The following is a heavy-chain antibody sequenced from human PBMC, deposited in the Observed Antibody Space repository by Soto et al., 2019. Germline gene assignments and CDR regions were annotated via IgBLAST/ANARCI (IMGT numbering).Heavy chain of an antibody. CDR3: ARDWVSRAGAQWLVRFFDY. J-gene: IGHJ4*02. Sequence: SETLSLTCTVSGGSISSSSYYWGWIRQPPGKGLEWIGSIYYSGSTYYNPSLKSRVTISVDTSKNQFSLKLSSVTAADTAVYYCARDWVSRAGAQWLVRFFDYWGQGTLVTVSS. CDR2: IYYSGST. CDR1: GGSISSSSYY. D-gene: IGHD6-19*01. V-gene: IGHV4-39*07.